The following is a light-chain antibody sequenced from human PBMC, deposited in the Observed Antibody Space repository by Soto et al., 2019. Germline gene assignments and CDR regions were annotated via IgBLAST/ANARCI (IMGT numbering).Light chain of an antibody. CDR2: GAS. J-gene: IGKJ5*01. CDR3: QQYNNWPIT. CDR1: QSVSSN. V-gene: IGKV3-15*01. Sequence: EIVMTQSPATLSVSPGERATLSCRASQSVSSNLAWYQQKPGQAPRLLIYGASTRATGLPARFSGSESGTEFTLTISSLQSEDFAVYYCQQYNNWPITFGQGTRLEI.